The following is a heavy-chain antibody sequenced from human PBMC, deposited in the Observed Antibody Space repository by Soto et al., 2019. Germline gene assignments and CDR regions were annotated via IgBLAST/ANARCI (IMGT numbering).Heavy chain of an antibody. CDR1: GFTFSSYA. V-gene: IGHV3-23*01. D-gene: IGHD3-10*01. J-gene: IGHJ3*02. CDR3: AKSYYGSGSYYAFDI. CDR2: ISGSGGST. Sequence: GGSLRLSCAASGFTFSSYAMSWVRQAPGKGLEWVSAISGSGGSTYYADSVKGRFTISRDNSKNTLYLQMNSLRAEDTAVYDCAKSYYGSGSYYAFDIWGQGTMVTVSS.